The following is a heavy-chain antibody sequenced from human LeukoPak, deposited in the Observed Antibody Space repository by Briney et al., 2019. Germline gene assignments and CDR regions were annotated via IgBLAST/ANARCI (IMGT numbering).Heavy chain of an antibody. CDR1: GGSFSGYY. D-gene: IGHD2-15*01. J-gene: IGHJ3*02. CDR3: ARHCCSGPAKRVFDI. Sequence: PSETLSLTCAVYGGSFSGYYWSWIRQPPGKGLEWIGEINHSGSTDYNPSLRSRVTISVDTSNNQFSLRLGSVTAADTAVYHCARHCCSGPAKRVFDIWGQGTMVTVSS. CDR2: INHSGST. V-gene: IGHV4-34*01.